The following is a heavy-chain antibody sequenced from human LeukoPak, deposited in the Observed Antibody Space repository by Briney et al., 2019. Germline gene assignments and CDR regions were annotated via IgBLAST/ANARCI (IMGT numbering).Heavy chain of an antibody. CDR2: ISYDGSNK. Sequence: GGSLRLSCAASGFTFSSYAMHWVRQAPGKGPEWVAVISYDGSNKYYADSAKGRFTISRDNSKNTLYLQMNRLRAEDTAVYYCARGGYCSSTSCYRQYGMDVWGQGTTVTVSS. V-gene: IGHV3-30-3*01. CDR1: GFTFSSYA. CDR3: ARGGYCSSTSCYRQYGMDV. J-gene: IGHJ6*02. D-gene: IGHD2-2*02.